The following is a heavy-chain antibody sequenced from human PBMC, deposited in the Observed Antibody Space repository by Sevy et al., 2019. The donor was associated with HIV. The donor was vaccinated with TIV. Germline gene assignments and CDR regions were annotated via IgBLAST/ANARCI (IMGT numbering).Heavy chain of an antibody. Sequence: GGSLRLSCTASELTFDNYWMSWVRQAPGQGPEWVAAINADGSYTYYADSVKGRFIISRDNAKESLFLQMNNLRADDTAMYYCATSTMMAASSLFDYWGRGTLVTVSS. CDR1: ELTFDNYW. V-gene: IGHV3-7*03. CDR2: INADGSYT. D-gene: IGHD3-22*01. J-gene: IGHJ4*02. CDR3: ATSTMMAASSLFDY.